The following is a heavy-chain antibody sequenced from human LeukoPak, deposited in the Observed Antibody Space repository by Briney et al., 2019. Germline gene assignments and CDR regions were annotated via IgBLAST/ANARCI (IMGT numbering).Heavy chain of an antibody. CDR1: GFTFSNYW. CDR2: IKQDGSET. V-gene: IGHV3-7*01. CDR3: ARDFWGAFRGYYFDY. Sequence: PGGSLRLSCAASGFTFSNYWLTWVRRAPGRGLEWVANIKQDGSETYYVDSVRGRFTITRDNAKKSLYLQMNSLRAEDTAIYYCARDFWGAFRGYYFDYWGQGTLVTVSS. D-gene: IGHD3-3*01. J-gene: IGHJ4*02.